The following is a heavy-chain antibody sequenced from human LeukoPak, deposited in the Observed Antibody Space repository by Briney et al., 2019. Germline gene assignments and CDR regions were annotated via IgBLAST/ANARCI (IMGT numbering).Heavy chain of an antibody. CDR1: GGSISSYY. CDR3: ARQTAKKWDLPGSFDS. D-gene: IGHD1-26*01. V-gene: IGHV4-59*08. J-gene: IGHJ4*02. CDR2: MFGNGGT. Sequence: SETLSLTCTVSGGSISSYYWSWIRQSPGKGLEWIGRMFGNGGTNYSPSFQRRATMSVDTSTRRLSLRLNSVTAADTAVYYCARQTAKKWDLPGSFDSWGQGILVTVSS.